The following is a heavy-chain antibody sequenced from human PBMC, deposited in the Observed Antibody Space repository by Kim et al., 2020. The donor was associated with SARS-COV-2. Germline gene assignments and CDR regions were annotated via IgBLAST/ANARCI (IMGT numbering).Heavy chain of an antibody. J-gene: IGHJ4*02. Sequence: GGSLRLSCAASGFTFSSYEMNWVRQAPGKGLEWVSYISSSGSTIYYADSVKGRFTISRDNAKNSLYLQMNSLRAEDTAVYYCARDHHTTDSSGWYLDYWGQGTLVTVSS. CDR2: ISSSGSTI. CDR1: GFTFSSYE. CDR3: ARDHHTTDSSGWYLDY. D-gene: IGHD6-19*01. V-gene: IGHV3-48*03.